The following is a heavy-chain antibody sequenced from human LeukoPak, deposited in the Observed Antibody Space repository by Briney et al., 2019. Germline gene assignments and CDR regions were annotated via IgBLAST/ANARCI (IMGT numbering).Heavy chain of an antibody. D-gene: IGHD4-17*01. V-gene: IGHV4-59*01. CDR2: IYYSGST. J-gene: IGHJ6*02. CDR3: ASQIPRDREAVTTPLDV. CDR1: GGSISSYY. Sequence: SETLSLTCTVSGGSISSYYWSWIRQPPGKGLEWIGYIYYSGSTNYIPSLKSRVTISVDTSKNQFSLKLSSVTAADTAVYYCASQIPRDREAVTTPLDVWGQGTTVTASS.